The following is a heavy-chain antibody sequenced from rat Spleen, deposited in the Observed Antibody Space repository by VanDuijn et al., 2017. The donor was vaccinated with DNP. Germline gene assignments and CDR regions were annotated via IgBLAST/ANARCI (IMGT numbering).Heavy chain of an antibody. D-gene: IGHD1-11*01. CDR3: VRVRSTGIDYGLDA. Sequence: EVQLVESGGDLVRPGRSLKLSCVASGFTFSNYWMTWIRQVPGKGLELVASISSSGGSTYYPDSVKGRVTISRYNAKNTLYLQMNSLRSEDTATYYCVRVRSTGIDYGLDAWGQGTSVTVSS. J-gene: IGHJ4*01. CDR1: GFTFSNYW. CDR2: ISSSGGST. V-gene: IGHV5-31*01.